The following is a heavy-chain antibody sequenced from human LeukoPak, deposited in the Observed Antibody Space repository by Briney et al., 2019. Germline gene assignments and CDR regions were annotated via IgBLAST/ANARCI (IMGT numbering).Heavy chain of an antibody. V-gene: IGHV6-1*01. CDR3: ARDLHYYDSSGYDY. D-gene: IGHD3-22*01. CDR2: TYYRSKWYN. J-gene: IGHJ4*02. CDR1: GDSVSINSAA. Sequence: SQTLSLTFAISGDSVSINSAAWNWVRQSPSRGLEWLGRTYYRSKWYNDYAVSVKSRITINPDTSKNQFSLQLNSVTPEDTAVYYCARDLHYYDSSGYDYWGQGTLVTVSS.